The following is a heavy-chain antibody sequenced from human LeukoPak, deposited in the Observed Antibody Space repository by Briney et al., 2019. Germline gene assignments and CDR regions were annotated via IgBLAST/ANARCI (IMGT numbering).Heavy chain of an antibody. Sequence: EASVKVSCKASGYTFSNYGIHLVRHALGQRLECLGWISVGNGDTKYSQNFQGRVAITRDTSATTAYMELSNLRPEDTAVYYCARALVPGSGSYYALFDPWCQGTLVAVSS. CDR1: GYTFSNYG. J-gene: IGHJ5*02. CDR3: ARALVPGSGSYYALFDP. D-gene: IGHD3-10*01. V-gene: IGHV1-3*01. CDR2: ISVGNGDT.